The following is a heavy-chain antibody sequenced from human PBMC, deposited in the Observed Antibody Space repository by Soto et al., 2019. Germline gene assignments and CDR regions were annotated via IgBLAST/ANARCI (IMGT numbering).Heavy chain of an antibody. J-gene: IGHJ4*02. CDR3: ARDLETDGDYVGWLDY. CDR1: GFTFSDYY. Sequence: GGSLRLSCAASGFTFSDYYMSWIRQAPGKGLEWVSYISSSGSTIYYADSVKGRFTISRDNAKNSLYLQMNSLRAEDTAVYYCARDLETDGDYVGWLDYWGQGTLVTVSS. CDR2: ISSSGSTI. D-gene: IGHD4-17*01. V-gene: IGHV3-11*01.